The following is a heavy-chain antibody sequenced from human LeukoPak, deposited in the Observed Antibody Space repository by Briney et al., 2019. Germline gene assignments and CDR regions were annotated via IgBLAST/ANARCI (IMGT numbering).Heavy chain of an antibody. V-gene: IGHV1-2*02. CDR3: ARVIAARRDWFDP. Sequence: ASVKVSCKASGYTFTGYYIHWVRQAPGQGLEWMGWINPNSGGTNYAQKFQGRVTMTRDTSISTAYMELSRLRSDDTAVYYCARVIAARRDWFDPWGQGTLVTVSS. CDR1: GYTFTGYY. J-gene: IGHJ5*02. CDR2: INPNSGGT. D-gene: IGHD6-6*01.